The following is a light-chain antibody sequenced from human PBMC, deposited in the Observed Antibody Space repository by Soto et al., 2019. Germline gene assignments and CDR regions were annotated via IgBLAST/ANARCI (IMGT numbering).Light chain of an antibody. J-gene: IGKJ4*01. CDR1: QSVLFSSNNKNY. CDR3: QQYSSTHLT. Sequence: DIVMTQSPDSLAVFLGERATINCKSSQSVLFSSNNKNYLAWYQQKPGQPPKLLIYWASTREVGVPDRFSGSGSGTDFTLTISSVQAEDVAVYYCQQYSSTHLTFGGGTKVEIK. CDR2: WAS. V-gene: IGKV4-1*01.